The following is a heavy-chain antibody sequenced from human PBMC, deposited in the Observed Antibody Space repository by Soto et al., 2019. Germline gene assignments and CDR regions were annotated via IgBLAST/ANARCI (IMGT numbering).Heavy chain of an antibody. CDR3: ARDGYSSSYSNWFDP. J-gene: IGHJ5*02. Sequence: SDTLSLTCTVSGGSISSYYWSWIRQPPGKGLEWIGYIYYSGSTNYNPSLKSRVTISVDTSKNQFSLKLSSVTAADTAVYYCARDGYSSSYSNWFDPWGQGTLVTVSS. CDR1: GGSISSYY. V-gene: IGHV4-59*01. D-gene: IGHD6-13*01. CDR2: IYYSGST.